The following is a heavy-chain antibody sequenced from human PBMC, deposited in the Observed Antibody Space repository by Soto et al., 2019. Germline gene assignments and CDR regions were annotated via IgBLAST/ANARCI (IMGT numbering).Heavy chain of an antibody. J-gene: IGHJ5*02. D-gene: IGHD6-19*01. Sequence: ASVKVSCKASGGTFSSYATSWVRQAPGQGLEWMGGIIPIFGTANYAQKFQGRVTITADESTSTAYMELSSLRSEDTAVYYCARDLAVAANNWFDPWGQGTLVTVSS. CDR2: IIPIFGTA. V-gene: IGHV1-69*13. CDR1: GGTFSSYA. CDR3: ARDLAVAANNWFDP.